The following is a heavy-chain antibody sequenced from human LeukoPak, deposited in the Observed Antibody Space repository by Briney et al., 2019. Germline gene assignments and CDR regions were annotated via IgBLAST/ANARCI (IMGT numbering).Heavy chain of an antibody. CDR1: GFPFYSYW. V-gene: IGHV3-7*03. Sequence: PGGSLRPSCTASGFPFYSYWMTWVRQTPGKGLEWVANIRHDGSTKYCVDSVKGRFTISRDNAMNSLYLQMDSLRVEDTAIYYCARSVPYGTTWYGRSDCWGQGTQVTVSS. D-gene: IGHD6-13*01. CDR3: ARSVPYGTTWYGRSDC. CDR2: IRHDGSTK. J-gene: IGHJ4*02.